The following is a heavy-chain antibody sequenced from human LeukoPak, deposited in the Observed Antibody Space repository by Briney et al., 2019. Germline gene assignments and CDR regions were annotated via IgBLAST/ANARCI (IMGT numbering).Heavy chain of an antibody. CDR1: GFTFSDFA. CDR3: ARDRSPVVITISAALDI. D-gene: IGHD4/OR15-4a*01. CDR2: TSDNGITK. V-gene: IGHV3-11*01. J-gene: IGHJ3*02. Sequence: GGSLRLSCAASGFTFSDFAITWIRQAPGKGLEWISKTSDNGITKHYADSVKGRFTIPRDNAQNSVFLHMSSLRAEDTAVYYCARDRSPVVITISAALDIWGQGAMVTVSS.